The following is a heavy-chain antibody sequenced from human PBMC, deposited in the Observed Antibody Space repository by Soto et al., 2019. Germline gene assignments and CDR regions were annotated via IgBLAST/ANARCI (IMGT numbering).Heavy chain of an antibody. J-gene: IGHJ4*02. Sequence: QVQLVQSGAEVKKPGASVKVSCKASGYTFTSYGISWVRQAPGQGLEWMGWISAYNGNTNDAQKLQGRVTRTTDTSTSTAYLALRSLRSDDTAVYYCARARGSYALDYWGQGTLVTVSS. D-gene: IGHD1-26*01. CDR2: ISAYNGNT. CDR3: ARARGSYALDY. V-gene: IGHV1-18*01. CDR1: GYTFTSYG.